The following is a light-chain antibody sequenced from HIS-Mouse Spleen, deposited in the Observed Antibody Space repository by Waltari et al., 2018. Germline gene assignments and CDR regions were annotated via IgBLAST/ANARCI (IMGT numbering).Light chain of an antibody. J-gene: IGLJ2*01. CDR1: SGSIASNY. Sequence: NFMLTQPHSVSESPGKTVTISCTGSSGSIASNYVQWYQQRPGSAPTTVIYEDSRRPCGVPGRFSGSSDSSSNSASLTISGLKTEDEADYYCQSYDSSNQRVFGGGTKLTVL. CDR2: EDS. V-gene: IGLV6-57*02. CDR3: QSYDSSNQRV.